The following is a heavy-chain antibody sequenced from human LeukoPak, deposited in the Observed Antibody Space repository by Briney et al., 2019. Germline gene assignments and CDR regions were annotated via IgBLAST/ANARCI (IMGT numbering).Heavy chain of an antibody. CDR3: ARGVGRVLRFLEWLPTHAEPCRFDP. V-gene: IGHV4-34*01. CDR1: GGSFSGCY. J-gene: IGHJ5*02. CDR2: INHSGST. D-gene: IGHD3-3*01. Sequence: PSETLSLTCAVYGGSFSGCYWSWIRQPPGKGLEWIGEINHSGSTNYNPSLKSRVTISVDTSKNQFSLKLSSVTAADTAVYYCARGVGRVLRFLEWLPTHAEPCRFDPWGQGTLVTVSS.